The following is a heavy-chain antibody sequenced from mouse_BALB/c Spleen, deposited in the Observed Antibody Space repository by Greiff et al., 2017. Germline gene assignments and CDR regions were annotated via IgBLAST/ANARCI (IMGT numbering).Heavy chain of an antibody. V-gene: IGHV3-6*02. J-gene: IGHJ3*01. CDR1: GYSITSGYY. CDR3: AREEYGNPAWFAY. Sequence: EVKLMESGPGLVKPSQSLSLTCSVTGYSITSGYYWNWIRQFPGNKLEWMGYISYDGSNNYNPSLKNRISITRDTSKNQFFLKLNSVTTEDTATYYCAREEYGNPAWFAYWGQGTLVTVSA. CDR2: ISYDGSN. D-gene: IGHD2-10*02.